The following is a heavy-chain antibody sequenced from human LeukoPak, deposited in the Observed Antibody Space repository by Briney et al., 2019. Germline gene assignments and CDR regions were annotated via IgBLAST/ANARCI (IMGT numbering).Heavy chain of an antibody. CDR1: GGSISSGGYY. V-gene: IGHV4-31*11. Sequence: SQTLSLTCAVSGGSISSGGYYWSWIRQHPGKGLEWIGYIYYSGSTYYNPSLKSRVTISVDTSKNQFSLKLSSVTAADTAVYYCARVTPLDYFDYWGQGTLVTVSS. J-gene: IGHJ4*02. CDR3: ARVTPLDYFDY. CDR2: IYYSGST.